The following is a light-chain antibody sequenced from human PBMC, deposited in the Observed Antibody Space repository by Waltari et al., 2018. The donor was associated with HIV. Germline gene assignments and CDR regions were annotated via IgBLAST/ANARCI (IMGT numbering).Light chain of an antibody. CDR3: SAYSGRTRTVL. CDR1: STDVGSFNP. V-gene: IGLV2-23*01. CDR2: GGW. J-gene: IGLJ2*01. Sequence: QSALTQPPSVAGSPGPSITISCTGTSTDVGSFNPVSWVHQHPAKPPTTHACEGQNPPDKSPTHLVFGGWRRPSVVSNRFSGSKSGRTASLRISDLQSEDEAVDYCSAYSGRTRTVLLGGGTALTVL.